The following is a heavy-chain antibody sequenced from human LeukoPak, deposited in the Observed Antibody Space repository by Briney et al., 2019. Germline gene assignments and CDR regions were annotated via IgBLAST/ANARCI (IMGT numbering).Heavy chain of an antibody. D-gene: IGHD1-14*01. CDR3: ARYLFEPRGPYNWFDP. CDR2: IYPGDSDT. V-gene: IGHV5-51*01. Sequence: GESLKISCKGSGYSFTSYWIGWVRQMPGKGLEWMGIIYPGDSDTRYSPSFQGQVTISADKSISTAYLQWSSLKASDTAMYYCARYLFEPRGPYNWFDPWGRGTLVTVSS. CDR1: GYSFTSYW. J-gene: IGHJ5*02.